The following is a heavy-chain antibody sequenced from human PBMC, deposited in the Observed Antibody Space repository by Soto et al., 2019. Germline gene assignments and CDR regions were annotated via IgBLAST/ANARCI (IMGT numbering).Heavy chain of an antibody. D-gene: IGHD6-13*01. CDR3: TTGEAAGRGIGFDY. Sequence: PGGSLRLSCAASGFIFSNAWMNWVRQAPGKGLEWVGHIKSKYDGGTTDYAATVKGRFTISRDDSKKMVYLQMNSLKTEDTAVYYCTTGEAAGRGIGFDYWGQGTLVTVSS. V-gene: IGHV3-15*07. CDR1: GFIFSNAW. J-gene: IGHJ4*02. CDR2: IKSKYDGGTT.